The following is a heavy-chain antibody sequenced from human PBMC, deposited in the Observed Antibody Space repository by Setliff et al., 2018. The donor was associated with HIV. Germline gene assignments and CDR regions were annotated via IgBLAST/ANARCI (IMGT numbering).Heavy chain of an antibody. J-gene: IGHJ4*02. CDR2: IIPIFGTA. V-gene: IGHV1-69*13. Sequence: GASVKVSCKASGGTFSSYAISWVRQAPGQGLEWMGGIIPIFGTANYAQKFQGRVTITADESTSTAYMELSSLRSEDTAVYYCARLPQRSCCEFDYWGQGTPVTVSS. CDR3: ARLPQRSCCEFDY. CDR1: GGTFSSYA. D-gene: IGHD2-15*01.